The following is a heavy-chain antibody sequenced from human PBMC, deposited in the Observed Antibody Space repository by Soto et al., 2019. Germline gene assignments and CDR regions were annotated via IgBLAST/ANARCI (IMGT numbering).Heavy chain of an antibody. CDR2: ISGYNGDT. V-gene: IGHV1-18*01. CDR3: AKNGLPPYYYYGMDV. Sequence: QGQLVQSGPEVKKPGASVKVSCKTSGYTFSRYGISWVRQAPGQGLEWMGWISGYNGDTNYAQKVQGRGTMTIDTSTHTAYMELRSLTLADTAIYHCAKNGLPPYYYYGMDVWGQGTTVTVSS. CDR1: GYTFSRYG. J-gene: IGHJ6*02. D-gene: IGHD5-12*01.